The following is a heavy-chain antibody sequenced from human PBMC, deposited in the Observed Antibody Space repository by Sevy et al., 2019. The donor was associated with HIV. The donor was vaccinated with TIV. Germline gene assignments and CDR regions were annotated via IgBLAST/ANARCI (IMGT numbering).Heavy chain of an antibody. J-gene: IGHJ4*02. CDR2: LSYSEFP. CDR3: ASDQGAGYFDH. Sequence: SETLSLTCTVSADSINTYYYSWIRQPPGGGLEWIGFLSYSEFPNPNPSLKSRVTLSIDTSKNQISLKLTSVTAADTAIYYCASDQGAGYFDHWGQGTLVTVSS. V-gene: IGHV4-59*13. CDR1: ADSINTYY.